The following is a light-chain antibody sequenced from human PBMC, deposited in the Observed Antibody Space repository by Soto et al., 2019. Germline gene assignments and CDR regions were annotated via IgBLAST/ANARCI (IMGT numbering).Light chain of an antibody. V-gene: IGKV3-20*01. CDR1: QRISNSY. Sequence: IVLTQSPGTLSLSPGERATLTCRASQRISNSYLACYQQKPGQAPRLLLYDASSRPTGIPDRVSGSGSGTDFTLTISRLEPEDFAVYYCQQYARPPVAFGQGTKVDIK. J-gene: IGKJ2*01. CDR3: QQYARPPVA. CDR2: DAS.